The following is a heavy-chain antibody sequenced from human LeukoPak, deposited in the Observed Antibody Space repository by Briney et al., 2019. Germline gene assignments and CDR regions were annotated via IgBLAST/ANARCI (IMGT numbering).Heavy chain of an antibody. CDR1: GDXVSSSTAA. CDR3: ARGQTGSGRIFDY. V-gene: IGHV6-1*01. D-gene: IGHD2-15*01. CDR2: TYYRSKWYS. J-gene: IGHJ4*02. Sequence: PSQTLSLTCAISGDXVSSSTAAWNWIRQSPSKGLQWLGRTYYRSKWYSDFAEYVKSRITIDPDTSKNQFSLQLNSVTPDDTAVYFCARGQTGSGRIFDYWGQGTLVTVSS.